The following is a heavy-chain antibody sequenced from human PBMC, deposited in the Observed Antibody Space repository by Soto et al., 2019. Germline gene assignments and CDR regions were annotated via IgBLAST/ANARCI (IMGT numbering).Heavy chain of an antibody. V-gene: IGHV3-30-3*01. Sequence: GGSLRLSCAASGFTFSSYAMHWVRQAPGKGLEWVAVISYDGSNKYYADSVKGRFTISRDNSKNTLYLQMNSLRAEDTAVYYCARDRPINSWGQGTLVTVSS. J-gene: IGHJ4*02. CDR3: ARDRPINS. CDR2: ISYDGSNK. CDR1: GFTFSSYA.